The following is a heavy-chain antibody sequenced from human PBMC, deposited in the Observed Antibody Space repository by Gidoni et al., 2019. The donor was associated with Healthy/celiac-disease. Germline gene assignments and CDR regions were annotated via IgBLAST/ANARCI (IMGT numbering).Heavy chain of an antibody. CDR2: IKSKTDGGTT. CDR3: TTGVTVVNPDDAFDI. J-gene: IGHJ3*02. CDR1: GFTFSNAW. Sequence: SCAASGFTFSNAWMSWVRQAPGKGLEWVGRIKSKTDGGTTDYAAPVKGRFTISRDDSKNTLYLQMNSLKTEDTAVYYCTTGVTVVNPDDAFDIWGQGTMVTVSS. D-gene: IGHD2-15*01. V-gene: IGHV3-15*01.